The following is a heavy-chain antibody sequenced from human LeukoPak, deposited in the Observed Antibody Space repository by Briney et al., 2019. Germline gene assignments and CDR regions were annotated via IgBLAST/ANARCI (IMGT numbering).Heavy chain of an antibody. CDR3: ARLLSYDFWSGYLPGAFDI. D-gene: IGHD3-3*01. V-gene: IGHV4-39*01. CDR2: IYYSGST. Sequence: SETLSLTCTVSGGSISSSSYYWGWIRQPPGKGLEWIGSIYYSGSTYYNPSLKSRVTISVDTSKNQFSLKLSSVTAADTAVYYCARLLSYDFWSGYLPGAFDIWGQGTMVTVSS. J-gene: IGHJ3*02. CDR1: GGSISSSSYY.